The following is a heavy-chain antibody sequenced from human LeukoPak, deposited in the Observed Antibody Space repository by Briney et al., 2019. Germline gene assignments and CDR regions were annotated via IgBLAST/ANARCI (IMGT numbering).Heavy chain of an antibody. D-gene: IGHD2-2*01. Sequence: GESLKISCKGSGYSFTSYWIGWVRQMPGKGPEWMGIIYPGDSDTRYSPSFQGQVTISADKSISTAYLQWSSLKASDTAMYYCARADCSSTSCPGGGDYWGQGTLVTVSS. J-gene: IGHJ4*02. V-gene: IGHV5-51*01. CDR1: GYSFTSYW. CDR3: ARADCSSTSCPGGGDY. CDR2: IYPGDSDT.